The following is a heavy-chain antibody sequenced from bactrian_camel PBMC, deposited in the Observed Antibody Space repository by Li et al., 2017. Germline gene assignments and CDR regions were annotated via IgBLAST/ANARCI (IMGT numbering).Heavy chain of an antibody. D-gene: IGHD1*01. CDR2: IRADGST. V-gene: IGHV3S53*01. CDR3: AADESWLLENFLEAEFGH. CDR1: GFTSNKCA. Sequence: HVQLVESGGGSVQAGGSLRLSCTDPGFTSNKCAMNWYRQAAGKQREWVSTIRADGSTSYADSVKGRFTISQDKAKDTVYLQMNSLKPEDTAMYCCAADESWLLENFLEAEFGHWGQGTQVTVS. J-gene: IGHJ6*01.